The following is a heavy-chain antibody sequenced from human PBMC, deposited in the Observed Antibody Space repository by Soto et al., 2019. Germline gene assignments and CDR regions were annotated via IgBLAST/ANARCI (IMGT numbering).Heavy chain of an antibody. CDR2: INPNSGGT. CDR1: GYTFTGYY. D-gene: IGHD1-1*01. J-gene: IGHJ4*02. Sequence: ASVKVSCKASGYTFTGYYMHWVRQAPGQGLEWMGWINPNSGGTNYAQKFQGWVTMTRDTSISTAYMELSRLRSDDTAVYYCARGGGVQLERLIYGDFDYWGQGTLVTVSS. CDR3: ARGGGVQLERLIYGDFDY. V-gene: IGHV1-2*04.